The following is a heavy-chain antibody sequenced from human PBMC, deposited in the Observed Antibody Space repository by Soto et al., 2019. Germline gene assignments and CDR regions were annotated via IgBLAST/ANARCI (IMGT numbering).Heavy chain of an antibody. D-gene: IGHD6-13*01. CDR1: GFTFSSYG. CDR3: ARGRGIAAAGFYFDY. V-gene: IGHV3-33*01. Sequence: GGSLRLSCAASGFTFSSYGMHWVRQAPGKGLEWVAVLWYDGSNQYYADSVKGRFTISRDNSKNTLYLQMNSLRAEDTAVYYCARGRGIAAAGFYFDYWGQGTLVTVSS. CDR2: LWYDGSNQ. J-gene: IGHJ4*02.